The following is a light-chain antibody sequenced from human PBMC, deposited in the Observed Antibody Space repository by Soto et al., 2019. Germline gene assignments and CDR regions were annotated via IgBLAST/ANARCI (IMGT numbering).Light chain of an antibody. J-gene: IGLJ2*01. CDR2: STN. Sequence: QAVVTQEPSFSVSPGGTVTLTCGLTSGSVSTTYYPSWYQQTPGQAPRTLTYSTNIRSSGVPDRFSGSILGNKAALTITGAQADDESDYHCMLYMGGGLVVFGGGTQLTVL. V-gene: IGLV8-61*01. CDR3: MLYMGGGLVV. CDR1: SGSVSTTYY.